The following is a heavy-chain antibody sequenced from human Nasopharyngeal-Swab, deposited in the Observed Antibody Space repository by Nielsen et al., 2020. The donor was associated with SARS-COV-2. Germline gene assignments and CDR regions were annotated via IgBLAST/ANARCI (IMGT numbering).Heavy chain of an antibody. CDR2: VSGDGVTT. CDR3: ARGTPGIPGVDY. V-gene: IGHV3-64*02. D-gene: IGHD2-8*02. J-gene: IGHJ4*02. Sequence: VRQMPGKGLEYLSAVSGDGVTTHYADSLKGRFTISRDNSKNTVYLQLGSLIAEDMAVYFCARGTPGIPGVDYWGQGTLVTVSS.